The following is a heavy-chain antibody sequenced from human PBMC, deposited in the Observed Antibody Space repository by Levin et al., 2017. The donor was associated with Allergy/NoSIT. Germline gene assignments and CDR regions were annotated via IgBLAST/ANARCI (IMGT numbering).Heavy chain of an antibody. CDR3: AKEHHCGGEC. Sequence: QAGGSLRLSCAASGFTDSTSYMSWVRQTPGKGLEWVSLVYSDGRAYYTDSVRGRFTISRDSSKNTLYLQMTSLRADDTAIYYCAKEHHCGGECWGQGILVTVSS. J-gene: IGHJ4*02. CDR2: VYSDGRA. V-gene: IGHV3-53*01. CDR1: GFTDSTSY. D-gene: IGHD2-21*01.